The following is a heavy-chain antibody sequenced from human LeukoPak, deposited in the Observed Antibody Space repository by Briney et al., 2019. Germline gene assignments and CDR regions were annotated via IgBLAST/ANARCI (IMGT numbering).Heavy chain of an antibody. V-gene: IGHV3-53*01. CDR2: IYSGGST. Sequence: PGGSLRLSRAASGFTVSSNYMSWVRQAPGKGLEWVSVIYSGGSTYYADSVKGRFTISRDNSKNTLYLQMNSLRAEDTAVYYCASGITMVRGAMTYGMDVWGKGTTVTVSS. J-gene: IGHJ6*04. CDR1: GFTVSSNY. CDR3: ASGITMVRGAMTYGMDV. D-gene: IGHD3-10*01.